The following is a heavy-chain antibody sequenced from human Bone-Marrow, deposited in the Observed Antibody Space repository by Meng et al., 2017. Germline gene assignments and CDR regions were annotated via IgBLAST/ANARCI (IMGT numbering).Heavy chain of an antibody. Sequence: ASVKVSCKASGYTFTSYGISWVRQAPGQGLEWMGRINPKSGDTHYAQKFQARVTMTGDTSISTAYMELSGLRSDDTAMYYCSRDEDISAAGKLFGDYWGQGTPVTVSS. CDR3: SRDEDISAAGKLFGDY. CDR2: INPKSGDT. CDR1: GYTFTSYG. J-gene: IGHJ4*02. D-gene: IGHD6-25*01. V-gene: IGHV1-2*06.